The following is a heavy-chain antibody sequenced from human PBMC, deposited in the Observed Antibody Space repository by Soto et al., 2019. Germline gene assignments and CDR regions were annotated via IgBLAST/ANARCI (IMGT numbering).Heavy chain of an antibody. CDR1: GGSFSGYY. D-gene: IGHD2-2*02. J-gene: IGHJ6*02. CDR3: ARVPIACTSASCYNHYYYSMDV. Sequence: SETLSLTCAVYGGSFSGYYWSWIRQPPGKGLEWIGEINHSGSTNYNPSLKSRVTISVDMSKNQFSLKLSSVTAADTAMYYCARVPIACTSASCYNHYYYSMDVWGQGTTVTVSS. CDR2: INHSGST. V-gene: IGHV4-34*01.